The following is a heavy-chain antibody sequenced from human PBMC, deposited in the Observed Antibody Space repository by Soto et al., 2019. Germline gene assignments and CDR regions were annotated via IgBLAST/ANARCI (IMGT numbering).Heavy chain of an antibody. J-gene: IGHJ5*02. CDR2: IIPICGTV. Sequence: ASVKVSCKASGGTFSSYVISWVRQAPGQGPEWMGGIIPICGTVNYAQKFQDRVTIIADTSTSTAYMELSSLRSEDTAVYYCARDLGGCSGGTCRYNWFDPWGQGTLVTVSS. CDR3: ARDLGGCSGGTCRYNWFDP. V-gene: IGHV1-69*06. D-gene: IGHD2-15*01. CDR1: GGTFSSYV.